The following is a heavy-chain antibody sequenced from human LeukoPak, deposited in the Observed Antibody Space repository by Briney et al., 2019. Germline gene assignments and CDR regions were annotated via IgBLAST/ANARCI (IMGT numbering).Heavy chain of an antibody. CDR1: GFTFSSYE. Sequence: GGSLRLSCAASGFTFSSYEMNWVRQAPGKGLEWVSYISSSGATGYYADSVKGRFTMSRDNAKNSLYLLLNSLRAEDTAVYYCAREVVVAATRYMDVWGKGTTVTVSS. J-gene: IGHJ6*03. D-gene: IGHD2-15*01. CDR3: AREVVVAATRYMDV. CDR2: ISSSGATG. V-gene: IGHV3-48*03.